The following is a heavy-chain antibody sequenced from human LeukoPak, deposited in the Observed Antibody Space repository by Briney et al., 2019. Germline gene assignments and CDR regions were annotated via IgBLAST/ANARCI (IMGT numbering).Heavy chain of an antibody. CDR2: IKQDGSEK. J-gene: IGHJ6*03. V-gene: IGHV3-7*03. CDR3: AKGGYSNGRYYYYYMDV. D-gene: IGHD5-18*01. CDR1: GFTFSSYW. Sequence: GGSLRLSCAASGFTFSSYWMSWVRQAPGKGLEWVANIKQDGSEKYYVDSVKGRFTISRDNAKNSLYLQMNSLRAEDTAVYYCAKGGYSNGRYYYYYMDVWGEGTTVTVSS.